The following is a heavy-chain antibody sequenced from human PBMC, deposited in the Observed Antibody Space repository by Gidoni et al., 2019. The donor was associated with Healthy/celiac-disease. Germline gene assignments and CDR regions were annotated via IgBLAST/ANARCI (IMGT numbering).Heavy chain of an antibody. CDR2: IKQDGSQK. CDR1: GFTFSRYW. J-gene: IGHJ5*02. D-gene: IGHD3-22*01. V-gene: IGHV3-7*01. Sequence: EVQLVGSGGGLVQPGGSLRLSCAASGFTFSRYWMNWVRQAPGKGLEWVANIKQDGSQKYYVDSVKGRFTISRDNAKNSLYLQMNRLRAEDTAVYYCASDGGYQDWFDPWGQGTLVTVSS. CDR3: ASDGGYQDWFDP.